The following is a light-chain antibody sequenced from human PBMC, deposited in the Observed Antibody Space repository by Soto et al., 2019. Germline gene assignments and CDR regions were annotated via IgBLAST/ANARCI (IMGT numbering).Light chain of an antibody. V-gene: IGKV1-39*01. CDR1: QSISSY. Sequence: DIQMTQSPSSLSASVGDRVTITCRASQSISSYLNRYQQKPGKATKLLIYAASSLQSGVPSRFSCSGSGTDFTLTISSLQPEDFATYYCQQSYSTPLTFGGGTKVEIK. CDR2: AAS. J-gene: IGKJ4*01. CDR3: QQSYSTPLT.